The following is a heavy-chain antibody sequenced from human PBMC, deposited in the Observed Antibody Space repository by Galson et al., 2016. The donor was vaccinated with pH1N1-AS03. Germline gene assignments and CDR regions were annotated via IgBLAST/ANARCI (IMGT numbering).Heavy chain of an antibody. CDR3: AKGYHGRESSFDY. CDR2: ISYDESYI. J-gene: IGHJ4*02. V-gene: IGHV3-30*18. D-gene: IGHD1-14*01. CDR1: GFTFSKYG. Sequence: SLRLSCAASGFTFSKYGMHWVRQTPGKGLEWVAVISYDESYINYVDSVKGRFTISRDNSKNTLYLQMNSLRGEETAVYYCAKGYHGRESSFDYWGQGALVTVSS.